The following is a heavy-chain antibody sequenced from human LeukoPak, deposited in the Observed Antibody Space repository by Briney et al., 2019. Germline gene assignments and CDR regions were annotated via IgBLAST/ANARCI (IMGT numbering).Heavy chain of an antibody. J-gene: IGHJ5*02. CDR1: GGSISSSSYY. CDR2: IYYSGST. Sequence: SETLSLTCTVSGGSISSSSYYWGWIRQPPGKGLEWIGSIYYSGSTYYNPSHKSRVTISVDTSKNQFSLKLSSVTAADTAVYYCARRAMGASRTNWFDPWGQGTLVTVSS. V-gene: IGHV4-39*07. CDR3: ARRAMGASRTNWFDP. D-gene: IGHD1-26*01.